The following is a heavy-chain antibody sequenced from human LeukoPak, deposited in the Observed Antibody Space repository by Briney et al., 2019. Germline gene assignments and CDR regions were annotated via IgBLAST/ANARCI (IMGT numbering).Heavy chain of an antibody. CDR3: ARGPGSRYLDY. D-gene: IGHD3-10*01. CDR2: IYYSGST. CDR1: GGSINTYY. V-gene: IGHV4-59*01. J-gene: IGHJ4*02. Sequence: SETLSLTCTVSGGSINTYYGSWIRQPPGKGLEWIGYIYYSGSTKYNPTLERRISISVDTSKNQFSLRLSSVTAADRAVYYCARGPGSRYLDYWGQGILVTVSS.